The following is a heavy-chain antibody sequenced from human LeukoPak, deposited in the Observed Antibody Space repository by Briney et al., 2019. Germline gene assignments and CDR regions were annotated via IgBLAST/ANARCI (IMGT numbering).Heavy chain of an antibody. CDR3: ATYSSGWYDAFDI. J-gene: IGHJ3*02. V-gene: IGHV4-4*07. CDR2: IYTSGST. Sequence: PSETLSLTCTVSGGSISSYYWSWIRQPAGKGLEWIGRIYTSGSTNYNPSLKSRVTISVDTPKNQFSLKLSSVTAADTAVYYCATYSSGWYDAFDIWGQGTMVTVSS. D-gene: IGHD6-19*01. CDR1: GGSISSYY.